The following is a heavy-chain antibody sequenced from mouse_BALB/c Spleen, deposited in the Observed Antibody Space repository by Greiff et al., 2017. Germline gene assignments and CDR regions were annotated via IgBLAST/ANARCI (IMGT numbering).Heavy chain of an antibody. CDR1: GFTFSSYT. CDR2: ISNGGGST. CDR3: ARQSRDVYWYFDV. J-gene: IGHJ1*01. V-gene: IGHV5-12-2*01. Sequence: EVKLVESGGGLVQPGGSLKLSCAASGFTFSSYTMSWVRQTPEKRLEWVAYISNGGGSTYYPDTVKGRFTISRDNAKNTLYLQMSSLKSEDTAMYYCARQSRDVYWYFDVWGAGTTVTVSS.